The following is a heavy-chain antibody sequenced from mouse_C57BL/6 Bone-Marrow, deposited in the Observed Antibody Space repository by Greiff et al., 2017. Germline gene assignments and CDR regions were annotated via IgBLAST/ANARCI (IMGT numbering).Heavy chain of an antibody. J-gene: IGHJ3*01. D-gene: IGHD1-1*01. Sequence: EVLLVESGGGLVKPGGSLKLSCAASGFTFSSYAMSWVRQTPEKRLEWVATISDGGSYTYYPDNVKGRFTISRDNATNTLYLQMSHLKSEDTAMYYCARDICYNGSSYAWFAYRGQKALVTESA. CDR2: ISDGGSYT. V-gene: IGHV5-4*01. CDR1: GFTFSSYA. CDR3: ARDICYNGSSYAWFAY.